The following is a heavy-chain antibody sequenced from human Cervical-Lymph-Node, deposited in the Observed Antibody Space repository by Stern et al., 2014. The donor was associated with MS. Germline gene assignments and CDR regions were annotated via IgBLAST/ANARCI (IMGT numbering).Heavy chain of an antibody. CDR3: ARMMGSGYRHYFDY. CDR1: GFSLVTSGVR. J-gene: IGHJ4*02. D-gene: IGHD3-3*01. V-gene: IGHV2-70*04. Sequence: QVTLKESGPALVKPTQTLTLTCTFSGFSLVTSGVRVSWIRQPPAKALEWLARIDWNDKTFYNTSLMTRLTISKDTSKNQVVLTMTNVDPVDTATYYCARMMGSGYRHYFDYWGQGTPVTVS. CDR2: IDWNDKT.